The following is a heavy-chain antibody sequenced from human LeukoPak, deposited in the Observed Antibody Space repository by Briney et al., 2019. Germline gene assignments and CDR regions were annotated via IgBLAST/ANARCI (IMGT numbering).Heavy chain of an antibody. D-gene: IGHD1-26*01. J-gene: IGHJ4*02. CDR1: GGSISSYY. V-gene: IGHV4-59*01. CDR3: AREDGIVGAHFDY. CDR2: IYYSRST. Sequence: SETLSLTCTVSGGSISSYYWSWIRQPPGKGLEWIGYIYYSRSTNYNPSLKSRVTISVDTSKNQFSLKLSSVTAADTAVYYCAREDGIVGAHFDYWGQGTLVTVSS.